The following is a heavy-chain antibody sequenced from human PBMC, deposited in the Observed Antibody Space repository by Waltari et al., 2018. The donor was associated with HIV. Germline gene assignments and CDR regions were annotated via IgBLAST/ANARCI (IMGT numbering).Heavy chain of an antibody. D-gene: IGHD1-1*01. CDR3: AKDNGFGTYYYYYGMDV. CDR1: GFPFTNFG. CDR2: LRNDGINK. Sequence: QVQLVESEGGVVQPGVSLRLSCAASGFPFTNFGIYWVRQAPGKGLEWVALLRNDGINKKDGESVKGRFTISRDNSKNTVHLEMKSLRVEDTAVYYCAKDNGFGTYYYYYGMDVWGQGTAVTVSS. J-gene: IGHJ6*02. V-gene: IGHV3-30*02.